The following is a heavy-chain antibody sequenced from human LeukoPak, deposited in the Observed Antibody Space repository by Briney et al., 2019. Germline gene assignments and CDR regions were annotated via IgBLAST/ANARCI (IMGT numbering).Heavy chain of an antibody. CDR2: IKEDGSEK. CDR1: GFTFSTYW. Sequence: GGSLRLSCAVSGFTFSTYWMSWVRQAPGKGLEWVANIKEDGSEKYYVDSVKGRFTVSRDNTENSLYLQMSSLRAEDTAVYYCARGVFCFDFWGQGTLVTVSS. J-gene: IGHJ4*02. V-gene: IGHV3-7*03. CDR3: ARGVFCFDF. D-gene: IGHD3-3*01.